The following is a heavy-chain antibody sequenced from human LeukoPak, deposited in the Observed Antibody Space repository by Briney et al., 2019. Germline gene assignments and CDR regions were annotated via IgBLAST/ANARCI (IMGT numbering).Heavy chain of an antibody. CDR2: IRGKANSYAT. J-gene: IGHJ6*03. V-gene: IGHV3-73*01. D-gene: IGHD2-2*01. CDR1: GFTFSGSA. CDR3: TSRDCSSTSCYRDPTYYYYMDV. Sequence: GESLKLSCAASGFTFSGSAMHWVRQASGKGLEWVGRIRGKANSYATAYAASVKGRFTISRDDSKNTAYLQMNSLKTEDTAVYYCTSRDCSSTSCYRDPTYYYYMDVWGKGTTVTVSS.